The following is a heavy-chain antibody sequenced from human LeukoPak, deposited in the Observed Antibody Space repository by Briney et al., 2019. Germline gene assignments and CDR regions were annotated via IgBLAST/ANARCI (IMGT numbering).Heavy chain of an antibody. Sequence: PGGSLRLSCAASGFTFSSYTMTWVRQAPGKGLEWVSSISSSSHYIDYADSVKGRFTISRDNSKDSLYLQLSALRADDTAVYSCARDSVDSGSSPSDYWGQGTLVIVSS. CDR2: ISSSSHYI. V-gene: IGHV3-21*06. CDR1: GFTFSSYT. J-gene: IGHJ4*02. CDR3: ARDSVDSGSSPSDY. D-gene: IGHD6-6*01.